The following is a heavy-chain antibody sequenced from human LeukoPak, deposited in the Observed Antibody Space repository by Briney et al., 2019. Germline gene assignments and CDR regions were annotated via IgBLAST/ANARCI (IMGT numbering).Heavy chain of an antibody. CDR1: GFTFSSYW. CDR3: VRDLILVWTPGDDFDY. Sequence: GGPLRLSCAASGFTFSSYWMHWVRQAPGKGLERVSRINEDGSIITYADSVKGRFTISRDNAKNTLYLQMNSLRAEDTAVYYCVRDLILVWTPGDDFDYWGQGTLVTVSS. V-gene: IGHV3-74*01. D-gene: IGHD2-8*01. CDR2: INEDGSII. J-gene: IGHJ4*02.